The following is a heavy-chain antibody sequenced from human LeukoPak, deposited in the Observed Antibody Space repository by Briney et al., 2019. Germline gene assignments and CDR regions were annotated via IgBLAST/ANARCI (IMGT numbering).Heavy chain of an antibody. Sequence: GESLKISCKGSGYSFTTHWIGWVRQMPGKGLEWMGIIYPGDSDTRYSPSFQGQVTISADKSISTAYLQWSSLKASDTAMYYCARHPPYDILTGYSNCFDPWGQGTLVTVSS. J-gene: IGHJ5*02. CDR2: IYPGDSDT. D-gene: IGHD3-9*01. CDR1: GYSFTTHW. CDR3: ARHPPYDILTGYSNCFDP. V-gene: IGHV5-51*01.